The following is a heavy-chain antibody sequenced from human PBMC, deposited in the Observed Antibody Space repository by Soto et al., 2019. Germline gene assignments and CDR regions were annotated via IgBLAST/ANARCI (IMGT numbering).Heavy chain of an antibody. V-gene: IGHV3-21*03. J-gene: IGHJ6*02. CDR2: ISSSSSYI. Sequence: GGSLRLSCAASGFTFSSYSMNWVRQAPGKGLEWVSSISSSSSYIYYADSVKGRFTISRDNAKNSLYLQMNSLKTEDTAVYYCTTNSVTNFYYYGMEVWGLGTTVTVSS. CDR3: TTNSVTNFYYYGMEV. CDR1: GFTFSSYS.